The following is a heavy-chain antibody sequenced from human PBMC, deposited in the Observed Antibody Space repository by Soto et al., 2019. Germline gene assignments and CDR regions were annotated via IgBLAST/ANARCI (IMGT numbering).Heavy chain of an antibody. J-gene: IGHJ4*02. V-gene: IGHV2-70*01. D-gene: IGHD6-19*01. CDR1: GFSLSTSGMS. Sequence: GSGPTLVNPTQTLTLTCTFSGFSLSTSGMSVSWIRQPPGKALEWLALIDWDDDKYYSTSLKTRLTISKDTSKNEVVLKMTNMDPVDTATYYCARGSGWYLEYWGQGTPVTVSS. CDR3: ARGSGWYLEY. CDR2: IDWDDDK.